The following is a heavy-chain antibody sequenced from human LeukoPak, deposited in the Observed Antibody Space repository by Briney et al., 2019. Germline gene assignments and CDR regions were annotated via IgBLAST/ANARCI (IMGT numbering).Heavy chain of an antibody. CDR1: GYSFGTCG. CDR3: IRRPGANWRKVGGGES. J-gene: IGHJ5*02. D-gene: IGHD1-1*01. Sequence: ASVKASCKTSGYSFGTCGISWVRQAPGQGLEWMGWISPNNGNTNYLQKFQGRVTMTTDTSTNTVYMELRSLPSADTAVYYCIRRPGANWRKVGGGESWGQGTLVTVSS. CDR2: ISPNNGNT. V-gene: IGHV1-18*01.